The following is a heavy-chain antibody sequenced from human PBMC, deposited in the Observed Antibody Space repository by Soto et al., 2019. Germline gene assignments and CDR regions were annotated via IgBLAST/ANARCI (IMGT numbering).Heavy chain of an antibody. D-gene: IGHD4-17*01. J-gene: IGHJ3*02. V-gene: IGHV1-69*02. Sequence: QVQLVQSGAEVKKPGSSVKVSCKASGGTFSSYTISWVRQAPGQGLEWMGRIIPILGIANYAQKFKGRVTITADKSTGTAYMELSSLRSEDTAVYYCAIEGLGEGAFDIWGQGTMVTVSS. CDR1: GGTFSSYT. CDR3: AIEGLGEGAFDI. CDR2: IIPILGIA.